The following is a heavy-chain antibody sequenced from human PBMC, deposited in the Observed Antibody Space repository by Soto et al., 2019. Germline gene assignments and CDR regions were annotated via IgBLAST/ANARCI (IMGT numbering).Heavy chain of an antibody. Sequence: QVQLQESGPGLVKPSQTLSLTCTVSGGSFSSGGFYWGWIRQHPGKGLVWIGIIYNSGSTYYNPSLKSRVSISADTAKIQSSLKVISVTAADTAVYYCARSWRGRSGWSTIDYWGQGTLVTVSS. CDR3: ARSWRGRSGWSTIDY. V-gene: IGHV4-31*03. CDR2: IYNSGST. J-gene: IGHJ4*02. D-gene: IGHD6-19*01. CDR1: GGSFSSGGFY.